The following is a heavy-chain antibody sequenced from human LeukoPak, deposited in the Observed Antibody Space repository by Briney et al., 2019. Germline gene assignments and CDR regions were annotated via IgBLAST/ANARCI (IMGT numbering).Heavy chain of an antibody. CDR3: AAVLGATNGMDV. D-gene: IGHD1-26*01. Sequence: QPGRSLRLSCAASGFTFSSYGMHWVRQAPGKGLEWVAVIWYDGSNKYYADSVKGRFTISRDNSKNTLYLQMNSLRAEDTAVYYCAAVLGATNGMDVWGQGTTVTVSS. V-gene: IGHV3-33*01. CDR2: IWYDGSNK. CDR1: GFTFSSYG. J-gene: IGHJ6*02.